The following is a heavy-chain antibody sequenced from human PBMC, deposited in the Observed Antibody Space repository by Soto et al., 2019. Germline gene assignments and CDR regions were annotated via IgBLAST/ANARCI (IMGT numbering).Heavy chain of an antibody. Sequence: SETLSLTCTVSGGSISSSSYYWGWIRQPPGKGLEWIGSIYYSGSTYYNPSLKSRVTISVDTSKNQFSLKLSSVTAADTAVYYCARILLAYCGGDCGYAFDIWGQGTMVTVSS. CDR2: IYYSGST. CDR1: GGSISSSSYY. D-gene: IGHD2-21*02. CDR3: ARILLAYCGGDCGYAFDI. V-gene: IGHV4-39*01. J-gene: IGHJ3*02.